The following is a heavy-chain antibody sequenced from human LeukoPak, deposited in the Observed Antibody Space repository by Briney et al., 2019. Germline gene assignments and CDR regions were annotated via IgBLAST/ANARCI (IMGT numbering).Heavy chain of an antibody. J-gene: IGHJ6*02. CDR2: INHSGST. CDR1: GGSFSGYY. Sequence: SETLSLTCAVYGGSFSGYYWSWIRQPPGKGLEWIGEINHSGSTNYNPSLKSRVTISVDTSKNQFSLKLSSVTAADTAMYYCARASPSHIVATIPYYYYYGMDVWGQGTTVTVSS. D-gene: IGHD5-12*01. CDR3: ARASPSHIVATIPYYYYYGMDV. V-gene: IGHV4-34*01.